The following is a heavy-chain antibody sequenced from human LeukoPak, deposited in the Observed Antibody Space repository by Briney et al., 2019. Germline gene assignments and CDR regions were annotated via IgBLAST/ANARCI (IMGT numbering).Heavy chain of an antibody. D-gene: IGHD3-16*01. CDR3: ARLNYLGGGLDY. V-gene: IGHV3-21*01. Sequence: GGSLRLSCAASGFTFSSYSMNWVRQAPGKWLEWVSSISSSSRNIYYADSVKGRFTISRDNAKNSLYLQMNSLRAEDTAVYYCARLNYLGGGLDYWGQGTLVTVSS. J-gene: IGHJ4*02. CDR1: GFTFSSYS. CDR2: ISSSSRNI.